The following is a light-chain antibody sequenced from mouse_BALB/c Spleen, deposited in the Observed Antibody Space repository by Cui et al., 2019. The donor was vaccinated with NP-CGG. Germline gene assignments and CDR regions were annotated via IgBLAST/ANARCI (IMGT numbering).Light chain of an antibody. CDR2: GTN. CDR1: SGAVTTSNY. J-gene: IGLJ1*01. Sequence: QAVVTQESALTTSPGETVTLTCRSSSGAVTTSNYANWVKEKPDHLFTGLIGGTNNRAPGVPARFSGSLIGDKAALTTTGAQTEDEAIYFCALWYSNHWVFGGGTKLTVL. CDR3: ALWYSNHWV. V-gene: IGLV1*01.